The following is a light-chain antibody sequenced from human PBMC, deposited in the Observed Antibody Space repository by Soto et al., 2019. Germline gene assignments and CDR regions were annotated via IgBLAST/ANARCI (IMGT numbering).Light chain of an antibody. CDR1: QSISSY. J-gene: IGKJ2*03. CDR3: QQTYSSES. Sequence: DIQMTQSPSSLSAYVGDRVTITCRASQSISSYLNWYQQRPGKGPKLLMYAVSTLKSGVPSRFSGSGSRTEFTLTISSLHPEDFATYYFQQTYSSESFGQGTKLEIK. CDR2: AVS. V-gene: IGKV1-39*01.